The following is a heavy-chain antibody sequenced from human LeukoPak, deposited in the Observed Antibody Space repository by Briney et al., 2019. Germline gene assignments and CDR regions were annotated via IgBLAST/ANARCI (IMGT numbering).Heavy chain of an antibody. J-gene: IGHJ4*02. V-gene: IGHV3-9*01. CDR3: AKAYDFWSGYLLNYFDY. CDR2: ISWNSGSI. D-gene: IGHD3-3*01. CDR1: GFTFDDYA. Sequence: PGGSLRLSCAASGFTFDDYAMHWVRQAPGKGLEWVSGISWNSGSIGYADSVKGRFTTSRDNAKNSLYLQMNSLRAEDTALYYCAKAYDFWSGYLLNYFDYWGQGTLVTVSS.